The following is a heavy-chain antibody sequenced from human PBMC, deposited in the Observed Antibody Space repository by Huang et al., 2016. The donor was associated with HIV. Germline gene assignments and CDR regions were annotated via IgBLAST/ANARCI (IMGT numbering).Heavy chain of an antibody. V-gene: IGHV1-24*01. J-gene: IGHJ4*02. D-gene: IGHD3-9*01. Sequence: QVQLVQSRAEVKKPGASVKVSCKVSEYTLTELSIHWVRQPPGKGLEWMGGFDPESGETIYAQKFKGRVTMTEDTSTETAFMELSGLRPEDTAVYYCATGFDVFFDFWGQGTLVTVSS. CDR1: EYTLTELS. CDR3: ATGFDVFFDF. CDR2: FDPESGET.